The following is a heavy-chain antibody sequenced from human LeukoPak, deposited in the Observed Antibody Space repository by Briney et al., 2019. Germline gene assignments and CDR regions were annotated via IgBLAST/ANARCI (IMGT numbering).Heavy chain of an antibody. CDR3: ARGLGSGSLPNPFDY. D-gene: IGHD6-19*01. V-gene: IGHV3-13*01. J-gene: IGHJ4*02. Sequence: PGGSLRLSCAASGFTFSSYDMHWVRQATGKGLEWVSAIGTAGDTYYPGSVKGRFTISRENAKNSLYLQMYSLRARDTAVYYCARGLGSGSLPNPFDYWGQGTLVTVSS. CDR2: IGTAGDT. CDR1: GFTFSSYD.